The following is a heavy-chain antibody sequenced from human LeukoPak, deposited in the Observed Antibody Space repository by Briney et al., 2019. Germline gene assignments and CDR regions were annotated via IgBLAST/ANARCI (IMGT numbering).Heavy chain of an antibody. CDR3: AREFDGPQDAFDI. J-gene: IGHJ3*02. CDR1: GFTFSSYG. CDR2: ISYDGSNK. Sequence: GGSLRLSCAASGFTFSSYGMHWVRQAPGKGLEWVAVISYDGSNKYYADSVKGRFTISRDNSKNTLYLQMNSLRAEDTAVYYCAREFDGPQDAFDIWGQGTMVTVSS. V-gene: IGHV3-30*03. D-gene: IGHD3-9*01.